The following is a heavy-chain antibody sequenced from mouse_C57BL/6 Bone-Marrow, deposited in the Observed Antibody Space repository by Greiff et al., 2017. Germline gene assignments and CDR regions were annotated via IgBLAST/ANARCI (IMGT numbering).Heavy chain of an antibody. CDR1: GYTFTSYW. V-gene: IGHV1-55*01. D-gene: IGHD2-2*01. CDR3: ARGRDLLWLRHWYFDV. CDR2: IYPGSGST. J-gene: IGHJ1*03. Sequence: QVQLQQPGAELVKPGASVKMSCKASGYTFTSYWITWVKQRPGQGLEWIGDIYPGSGSTNYNEKFKSKATLTVDTSSSTAYMQLSSLTSEDSAVYYCARGRDLLWLRHWYFDVWGTGTTVTVSS.